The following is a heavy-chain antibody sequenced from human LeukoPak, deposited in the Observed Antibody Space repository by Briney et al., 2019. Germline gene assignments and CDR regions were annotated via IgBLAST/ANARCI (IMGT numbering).Heavy chain of an antibody. D-gene: IGHD2-15*01. CDR3: AMLGYCSGGGCYQPAEYFQH. Sequence: SVKVSCKASGGTFSSYAISWVRQAPGQGLEWMGGIIPIFGTANYAQKFQGRVTITADESTSTAYMELSSLRSEDTAVYYCAMLGYCSGGGCYQPAEYFQHWGQGTLVTVSS. V-gene: IGHV1-69*13. J-gene: IGHJ1*01. CDR2: IIPIFGTA. CDR1: GGTFSSYA.